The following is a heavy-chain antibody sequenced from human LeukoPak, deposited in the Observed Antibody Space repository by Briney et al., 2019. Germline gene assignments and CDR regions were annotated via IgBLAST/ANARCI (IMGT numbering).Heavy chain of an antibody. CDR2: IKQDGSEK. J-gene: IGHJ4*02. CDR3: ARGFDFMITFGGVIAGTFDY. CDR1: GFPFSSYW. D-gene: IGHD3-16*02. V-gene: IGHV3-7*03. Sequence: GGSLRLSCAASGFPFSSYWMSWVRQAPGRGLEWVANIKQDGSEKYYVDSVKGRFTISRDNAKNSLYLQMNSLRAEDTAVYYCARGFDFMITFGGVIAGTFDYWGQGTLVTVSS.